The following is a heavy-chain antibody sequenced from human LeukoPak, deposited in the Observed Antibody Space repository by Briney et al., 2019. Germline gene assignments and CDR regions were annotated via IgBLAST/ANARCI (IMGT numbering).Heavy chain of an antibody. V-gene: IGHV3-74*01. Sequence: PGGSLRLSCAASGFTFSSYWMHWVRQAPGRGLVWVSRINSDGSSTSYADSVKGRFTISRDNAKNFLYLEMNSLRAEDTALYFCARDFYDTSSHFYIPRWWSYWGQGTPVTVSA. J-gene: IGHJ4*02. D-gene: IGHD3-22*01. CDR1: GFTFSSYW. CDR3: ARDFYDTSSHFYIPRWWSY. CDR2: INSDGSST.